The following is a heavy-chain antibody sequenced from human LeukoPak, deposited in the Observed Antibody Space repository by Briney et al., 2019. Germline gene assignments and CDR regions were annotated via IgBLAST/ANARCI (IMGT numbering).Heavy chain of an antibody. CDR2: INHSGST. J-gene: IGHJ4*02. Sequence: SETLSLTCAVYGGSFSGYYWSWIRQPPGKGLEWIGEINHSGSTNYNPSLKSRVILSVDTSKNQFSLKLSSVTAADTAVYYCARLVGDYVTPYWGQGTLVTVSS. D-gene: IGHD4-17*01. CDR3: ARLVGDYVTPY. CDR1: GGSFSGYY. V-gene: IGHV4-34*01.